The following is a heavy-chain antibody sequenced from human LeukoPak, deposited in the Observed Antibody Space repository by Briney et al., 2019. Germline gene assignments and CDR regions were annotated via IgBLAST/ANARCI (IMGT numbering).Heavy chain of an antibody. CDR1: GFTFSTYA. J-gene: IGHJ3*02. CDR2: ISSDGSHK. Sequence: GGSLRLACAASGFTFSTYAMHWVRQTPGKGLQWVALISSDGSHKYSADSVKGRFTFSRDNSKNTLYPQMNTLTTEDTAIYYCARASSIRDAFDIWGQGTMVTVSS. V-gene: IGHV3-30*14. CDR3: ARASSIRDAFDI. D-gene: IGHD6-6*01.